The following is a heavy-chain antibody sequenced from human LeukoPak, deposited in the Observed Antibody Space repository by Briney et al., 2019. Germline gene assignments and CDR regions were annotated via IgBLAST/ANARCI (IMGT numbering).Heavy chain of an antibody. CDR1: GFTFTSYA. V-gene: IGHV1-3*01. D-gene: IGHD6-19*01. J-gene: IGHJ4*02. CDR2: INAGNGNT. Sequence: ASVKVSCKASGFTFTSYAMHWVRQAPGQGLEWMGWINAGNGNTKYSQRFQGRVTITRDASASTAYMELSSLISEDTAVYYCARNVVGKTDFDYWGQGTLVTVSS. CDR3: ARNVVGKTDFDY.